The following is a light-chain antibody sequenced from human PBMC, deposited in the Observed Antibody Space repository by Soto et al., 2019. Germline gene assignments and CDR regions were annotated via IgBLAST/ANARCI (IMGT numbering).Light chain of an antibody. CDR1: QSVSRY. CDR2: DAS. J-gene: IGKJ5*01. Sequence: EIVLTQSPATLSLSPGERATLSCRASQSVSRYLAWYQQKPGQAHRLLIYDASNRATGIPARFSGSGSGTDFTLTISRLEPEEFAVYYCKQRSNWPITVGQGTRLEI. CDR3: KQRSNWPIT. V-gene: IGKV3-11*01.